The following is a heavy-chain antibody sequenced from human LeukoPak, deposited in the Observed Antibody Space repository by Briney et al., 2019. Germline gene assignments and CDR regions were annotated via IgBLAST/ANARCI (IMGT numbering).Heavy chain of an antibody. J-gene: IGHJ5*02. D-gene: IGHD2-2*01. CDR3: AIGYCSSTSCFPFDP. V-gene: IGHV4-34*01. Sequence: SETLSLTCTVSGGSISSYYWSWIRQPPGKGLEWIGEINHSGSTNYNPSLKSRVTISVDTSKNQFSLKLSSVTAADTAVYYCAIGYCSSTSCFPFDPWGQGTLVTVSS. CDR2: INHSGST. CDR1: GGSISSYY.